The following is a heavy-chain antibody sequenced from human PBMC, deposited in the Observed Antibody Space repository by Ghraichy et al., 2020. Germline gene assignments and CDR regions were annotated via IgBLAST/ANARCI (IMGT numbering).Heavy chain of an antibody. J-gene: IGHJ4*02. V-gene: IGHV4-39*01. CDR1: GGSISSSNYY. D-gene: IGHD2-2*01. CDR2: IYYSGST. Sequence: SETLSLTCTVSGGSISSSNYYWGWIRQPPGKGLEWIGTIYYSGSTYYNPSLKSRVTISVDTSKNQFSLKLSSVTAADTAVYYCARQYCSSTTCYHYFDYWGQGTLVTVSS. CDR3: ARQYCSSTTCYHYFDY.